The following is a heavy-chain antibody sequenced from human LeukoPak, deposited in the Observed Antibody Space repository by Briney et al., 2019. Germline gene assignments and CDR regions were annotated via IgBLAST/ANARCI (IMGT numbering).Heavy chain of an antibody. CDR3: AKPIRYCSSTSSQLAKYQLGFDP. Sequence: GGSLRLSCAASGFTFSSYAMSWVRQAPGKGLEWVSAISGSGGSTYYADSVKGRFTISRDNSKNTLYLQMNSLRAEDTAVYYCAKPIRYCSSTSSQLAKYQLGFDPWGQGTLVTVSS. CDR2: ISGSGGST. CDR1: GFTFSSYA. D-gene: IGHD2-2*01. J-gene: IGHJ5*02. V-gene: IGHV3-23*01.